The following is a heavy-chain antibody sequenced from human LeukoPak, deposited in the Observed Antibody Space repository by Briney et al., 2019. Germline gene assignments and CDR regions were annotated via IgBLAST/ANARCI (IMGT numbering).Heavy chain of an antibody. CDR1: GYTFTRYY. CDR2: INPSGGTT. CDR3: ARDAWSYEYSWGSYGHLGIDP. Sequence: ASVKVSCKASGYTFTRYYMHWVRQAPGQGLERMGIINPSGGTTDYAQKFHGRITATRDTSTSKDYMELPSLTSEATAVYCCARDAWSYEYSWGSYGHLGIDPWGQGTLVTVSS. V-gene: IGHV1-46*01. J-gene: IGHJ5*02. D-gene: IGHD3-16*01.